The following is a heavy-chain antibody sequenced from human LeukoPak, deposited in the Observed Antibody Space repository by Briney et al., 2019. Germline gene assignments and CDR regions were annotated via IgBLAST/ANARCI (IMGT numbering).Heavy chain of an antibody. V-gene: IGHV1-8*02. J-gene: IGHJ4*02. CDR1: GYTFTSYG. CDR2: MNPNSGNT. D-gene: IGHD2-21*02. CDR3: ARGERGDFIDY. Sequence: ASVKVSCKASGYTFTSYGISWVRQAPGQGLEWMGWMNPNSGNTGYAQKFQGRVTMTRNTSISTAYMELSSLRSEDTAVYYCARGERGDFIDYWGQGTLVTVSS.